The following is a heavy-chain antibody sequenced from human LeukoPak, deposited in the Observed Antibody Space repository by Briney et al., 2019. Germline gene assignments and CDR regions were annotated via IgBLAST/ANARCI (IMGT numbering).Heavy chain of an antibody. V-gene: IGHV1-2*02. CDR3: ARLGFGRIAAAS. CDR1: GYTFTGYY. J-gene: IGHJ5*02. CDR2: INPNSGGT. Sequence: ASVKVSCKASGYTFTGYYMHWVRQAPGQALEWMGGINPNSGGTNYAQKFQRRVTMTKDTSISTAYMELSRLRSDDTAVYYCARLGFGRIAAASWGQGTLVTVSS. D-gene: IGHD6-13*01.